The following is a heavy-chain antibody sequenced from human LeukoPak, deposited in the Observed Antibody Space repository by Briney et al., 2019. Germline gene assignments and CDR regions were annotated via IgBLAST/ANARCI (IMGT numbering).Heavy chain of an antibody. CDR2: IRYDGSNK. D-gene: IGHD1-26*01. CDR3: AKGRWELLDDAFDI. Sequence: GGSLRLSCAASGFTFSSYGMHWVRQAPGKGLEWVAFIRYDGSNKYYADSVKGRFTISRDNPKNTLYLQMNSLRAEDTAVYYYAKGRWELLDDAFDIWGQGTMVTVSS. CDR1: GFTFSSYG. V-gene: IGHV3-30*02. J-gene: IGHJ3*02.